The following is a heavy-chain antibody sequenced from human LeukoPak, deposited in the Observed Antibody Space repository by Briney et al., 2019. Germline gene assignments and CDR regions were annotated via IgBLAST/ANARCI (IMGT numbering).Heavy chain of an antibody. J-gene: IGHJ6*02. CDR1: GYHFTSYW. Sequence: HGGALEISFKGSGYHFTSYWIGWGRPVPGKGVGGMGIIYPGDSDTIYSPSCEGQVTISADKSISTAYLQWSSLKPSQTAMYFCARRAGSGNPLYGMAARGQGPTAPVS. CDR2: IYPGDSDT. CDR3: ARRAGSGNPLYGMAA. V-gene: IGHV5-51*01. D-gene: IGHD3-10*01.